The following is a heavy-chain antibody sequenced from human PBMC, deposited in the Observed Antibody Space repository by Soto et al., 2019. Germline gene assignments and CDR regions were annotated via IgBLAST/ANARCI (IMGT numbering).Heavy chain of an antibody. J-gene: IGHJ4*02. CDR2: ISYDGSNK. Sequence: GGSLRLSCAASGVTFSSYAMHWVRQAPGKGLEWVAVISYDGSNKYYADSVKGRFTISRDNSKNTLYLQMNSLRAEDTAVYYCARDRGIVVVRYTYFDYWGQGTLVTVSS. D-gene: IGHD3-22*01. V-gene: IGHV3-30-3*01. CDR3: ARDRGIVVVRYTYFDY. CDR1: GVTFSSYA.